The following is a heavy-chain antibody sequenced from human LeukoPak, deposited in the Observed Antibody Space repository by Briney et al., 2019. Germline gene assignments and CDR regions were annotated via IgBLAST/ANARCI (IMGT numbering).Heavy chain of an antibody. CDR2: INEDGSTT. CDR3: VRDLGGRSGH. V-gene: IGHV3-74*01. Sequence: LSGGFLRLSCAASGFTFSNNWMHWVRQAPGKGLVWVSRINEDGSTTNYADSVKGRSTIFRDNAKNTLYLQMNSLRAEDTAVYYCVRDLGGRSGHWGQGTLVTVSS. CDR1: GFTFSNNW. D-gene: IGHD1-26*01. J-gene: IGHJ4*02.